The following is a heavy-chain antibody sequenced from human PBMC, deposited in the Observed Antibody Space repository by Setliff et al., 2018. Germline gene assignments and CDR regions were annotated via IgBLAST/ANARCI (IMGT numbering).Heavy chain of an antibody. CDR2: IHHVGGT. D-gene: IGHD3-3*01. CDR1: GGSFGNYY. V-gene: IGHV4-34*01. CDR3: ARMSGFLYMDV. J-gene: IGHJ6*03. Sequence: PSETLSLTCAVSGGSFGNYYWIWIRQPPGKGLEWIGEIHHVGGTHYNPSLKSRVTISMATSKNQFSLNLSPVTAADTAVYYCARMSGFLYMDVWGKGTTVTVSS.